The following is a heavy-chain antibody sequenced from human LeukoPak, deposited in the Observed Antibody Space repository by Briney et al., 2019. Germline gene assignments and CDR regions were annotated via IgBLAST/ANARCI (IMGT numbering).Heavy chain of an antibody. CDR1: GYTLTELS. Sequence: ASVKVSCRDSGYTLTELSMHCVRQAPGKGLEWMGGFDPEDGETIYAQKFQGRVTMTEDTSTDTAYMELSSLRSEDTAVYYCATRYGVAAADFDYWGQGTLVTVSS. CDR3: ATRYGVAAADFDY. CDR2: FDPEDGET. J-gene: IGHJ4*02. V-gene: IGHV1-24*01. D-gene: IGHD6-13*01.